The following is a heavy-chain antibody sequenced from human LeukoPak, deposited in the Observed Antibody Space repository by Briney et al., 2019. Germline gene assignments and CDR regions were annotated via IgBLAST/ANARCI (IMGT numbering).Heavy chain of an antibody. Sequence: GGSLRLSCAASGFTFSSYGMHLVRQAAGKGLEWVAVIWYDGSNKYYADSVKGRFTISRDNSKNTLYLQMNSLRAEDTAVYYCASGPGGYSYGLDAFDIWGQGTMVTVSS. CDR1: GFTFSSYG. D-gene: IGHD5-18*01. CDR2: IWYDGSNK. V-gene: IGHV3-33*01. CDR3: ASGPGGYSYGLDAFDI. J-gene: IGHJ3*02.